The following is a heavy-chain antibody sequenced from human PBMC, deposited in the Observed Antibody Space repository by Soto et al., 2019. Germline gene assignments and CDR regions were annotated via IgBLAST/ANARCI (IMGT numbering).Heavy chain of an antibody. V-gene: IGHV3-30-3*01. CDR3: ARDLDNSSGWYHKGCFDY. CDR2: ISYDGSNK. CDR1: GFTFSSYA. J-gene: IGHJ4*02. Sequence: HPGGSLRLSCAASGFTFSSYAMHWVRQAPGKGLEWVAVISYDGSNKYYADSVKGRFTISRDNSKNTLYLQMNSLRAEDTAVYYCARDLDNSSGWYHKGCFDYWGQGTLVTVSS. D-gene: IGHD6-19*01.